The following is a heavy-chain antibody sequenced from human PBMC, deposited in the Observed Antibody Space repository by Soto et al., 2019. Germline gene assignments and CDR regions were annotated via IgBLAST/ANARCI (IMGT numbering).Heavy chain of an antibody. V-gene: IGHV3-7*01. CDR2: IKQDGSEK. D-gene: IGHD3-3*01. Sequence: GGSLRLSCAASGFTFSSYWMSWVRQAPGKGLEWVANIKQDGSEKYYVDSVKGRFTISRDNAKNSLYLQMNSLRAEDTAVYYCARASGENYDFWSGYTRYYYYMDVWGKGTTVTVSS. CDR3: ARASGENYDFWSGYTRYYYYMDV. J-gene: IGHJ6*03. CDR1: GFTFSSYW.